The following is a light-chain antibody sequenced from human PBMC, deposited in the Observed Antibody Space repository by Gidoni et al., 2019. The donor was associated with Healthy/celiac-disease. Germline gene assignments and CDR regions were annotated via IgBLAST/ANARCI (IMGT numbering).Light chain of an antibody. J-gene: IGLJ2*01. CDR1: KLGDKY. Sequence: SYELTQPPLVSVSPGQTASITCSGDKLGDKYACWYQQKPGQSPVLVIYQDSKRPSGIPERFSGSNSGNTATLTISRTQAMDEADYYCQAWDSSTGVFGGGTKLTVL. V-gene: IGLV3-1*01. CDR2: QDS. CDR3: QAWDSSTGV.